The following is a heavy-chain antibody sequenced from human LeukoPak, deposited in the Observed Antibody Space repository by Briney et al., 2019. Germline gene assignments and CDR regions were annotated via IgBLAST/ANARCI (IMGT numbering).Heavy chain of an antibody. V-gene: IGHV3-48*03. D-gene: IGHD2-15*01. Sequence: PGGSLRLSCVASGFTFSSYEMNWVRQAPGKGLEWVSYISSSGSTIYYADSVKGRFTISRDNAKNSLYLQMNSLRAEDTAVYYCARSSGYFSGGSCPEYFQHWGQGTLVTVSS. CDR3: ARSSGYFSGGSCPEYFQH. CDR1: GFTFSSYE. CDR2: ISSSGSTI. J-gene: IGHJ1*01.